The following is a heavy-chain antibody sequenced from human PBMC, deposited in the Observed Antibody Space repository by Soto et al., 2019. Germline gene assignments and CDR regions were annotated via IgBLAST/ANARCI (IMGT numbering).Heavy chain of an antibody. CDR3: AKALYSGSYYDAFDI. Sequence: GGSLRLSCAASGFTFSSYAMSWVRQAPGKGLEWVSAISGSGGSTYYADSVKGRFTISRDNSKNTLYLQMNSLRAEDTAVDYCAKALYSGSYYDAFDIWGQGTMVTVSS. CDR2: ISGSGGST. J-gene: IGHJ3*02. V-gene: IGHV3-23*01. CDR1: GFTFSSYA. D-gene: IGHD1-26*01.